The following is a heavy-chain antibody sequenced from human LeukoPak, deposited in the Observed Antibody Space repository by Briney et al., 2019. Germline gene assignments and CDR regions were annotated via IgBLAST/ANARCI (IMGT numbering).Heavy chain of an antibody. CDR2: ICGSGGST. CDR1: GFTFSSYA. J-gene: IGHJ4*02. CDR3: AKAFYSSGWYSSGYFDY. V-gene: IGHV3-23*01. D-gene: IGHD6-19*01. Sequence: SGGSLRLSCAASGFTFSSYAMSWVRQAPGKGLEWVSAICGSGGSTYYADSVKGRFTISRDNSKNTLYLQMNSLRAEDTAVYYCAKAFYSSGWYSSGYFDYWGQGTLVTVSS.